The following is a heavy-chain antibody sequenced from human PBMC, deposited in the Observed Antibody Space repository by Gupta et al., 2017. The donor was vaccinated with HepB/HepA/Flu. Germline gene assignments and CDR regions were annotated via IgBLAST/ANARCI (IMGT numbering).Heavy chain of an antibody. CDR3: AREYDFWRGYPHGAFDI. Sequence: QVQLVESGGGVVQPGRSPRLSCAASGFTFSSYGMHWVRQAPGKGLEWVAVIWYDGSNKYYADSVKGRFTISRDNSKNTLYLQMNSLRAEDTAVYYCAREYDFWRGYPHGAFDIWGQGTMVTVSS. V-gene: IGHV3-33*01. J-gene: IGHJ3*02. CDR1: GFTFSSYG. D-gene: IGHD3-3*01. CDR2: IWYDGSNK.